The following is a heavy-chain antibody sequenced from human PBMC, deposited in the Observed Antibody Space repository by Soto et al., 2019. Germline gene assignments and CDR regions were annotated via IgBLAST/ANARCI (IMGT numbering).Heavy chain of an antibody. Sequence: SETLSLTCTVSGGSVSSGSHYWSWIRQPPGKGLEWIGYIYYSGSTNYNPSLKSRVTISVDTSKNQFSLKLSSVTAADTAVYYCAREDNWNYNYGMDVWGQGTTVTVSS. D-gene: IGHD1-20*01. CDR1: GGSVSSGSHY. V-gene: IGHV4-61*01. J-gene: IGHJ6*02. CDR3: AREDNWNYNYGMDV. CDR2: IYYSGST.